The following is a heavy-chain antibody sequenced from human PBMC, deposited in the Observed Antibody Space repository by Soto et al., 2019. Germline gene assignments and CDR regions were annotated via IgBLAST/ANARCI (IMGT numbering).Heavy chain of an antibody. V-gene: IGHV3-23*01. Sequence: GGSLRLSCAASGFTFSSYAMSWVRQAPGKGLEWVSAISGSGGSTYYADSVKGRFTISRDNSKNTLYLQMNSLRAEDTAVYYSAQAITFGGVIDPYYYYGMDVWGQGTTVTVSS. CDR2: ISGSGGST. D-gene: IGHD3-16*02. CDR3: AQAITFGGVIDPYYYYGMDV. J-gene: IGHJ6*02. CDR1: GFTFSSYA.